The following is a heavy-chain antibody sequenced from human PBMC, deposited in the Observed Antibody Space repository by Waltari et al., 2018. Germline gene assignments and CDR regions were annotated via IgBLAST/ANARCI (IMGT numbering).Heavy chain of an antibody. V-gene: IGHV3-74*01. CDR2: INVDGSST. D-gene: IGHD4-4*01. CDR1: GFTFSNYW. J-gene: IGHJ4*01. CDR3: TRGEINYSRCDY. Sequence: EVQLVESGGDLVQPGGSLRLSCAASGFTFSNYWMHWVRQAPGKGLAWVSRINVDGSSTVYANSVAGRFTISRDNAKNTVYLEMSGLRAEDTAVYYCTRGEINYSRCDYWG.